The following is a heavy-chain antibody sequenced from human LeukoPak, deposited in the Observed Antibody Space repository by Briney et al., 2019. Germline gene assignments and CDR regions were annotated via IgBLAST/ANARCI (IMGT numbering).Heavy chain of an antibody. D-gene: IGHD1-26*01. V-gene: IGHV3-30-3*02. CDR2: ISYDGSNK. J-gene: IGHJ2*01. CDR3: AKIATQWELVLSWYFDF. Sequence: GGSLRLSCAASGFTFSSYAMHWVRQAPGKGLEWVAVISYDGSNKYYADSVKGRFTISRDNSKNTLYLQMNSLRTEDTAAYYCAKIATQWELVLSWYFDFWGRGTLVTVSS. CDR1: GFTFSSYA.